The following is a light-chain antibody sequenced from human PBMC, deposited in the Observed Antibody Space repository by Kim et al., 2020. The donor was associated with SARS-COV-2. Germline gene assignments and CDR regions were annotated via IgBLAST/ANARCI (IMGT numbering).Light chain of an antibody. CDR2: DVS. J-gene: IGLJ3*02. CDR3: SSYTSSSTWV. V-gene: IGLV2-14*03. CDR1: ISDVGGYNY. Sequence: QSALTQPASVSGSPGQSITISCTGTISDVGGYNYVSWYQQHPGKAPKLMIYDVSNRPSGVSNRFSGSKSGNTASLTISGLQAEDEADYYCSSYTSSSTWVFGGGTQLTVL.